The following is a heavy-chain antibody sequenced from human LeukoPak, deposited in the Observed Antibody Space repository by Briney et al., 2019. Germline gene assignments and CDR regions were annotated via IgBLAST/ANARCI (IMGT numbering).Heavy chain of an antibody. D-gene: IGHD6-19*01. V-gene: IGHV1-18*01. CDR3: ARDSVAGPYYFDY. J-gene: IGHJ4*02. CDR1: GYTFTSYA. CDR2: ISAYNGNT. Sequence: ASVKVSCKPSGYTFTSYAISWLRQAPGQGLEWMGWISAYNGNTNYAQKLQGRVTMTTDTSTSTAYMELRSLRSDDTAVYYCARDSVAGPYYFDYWGQGTLVTVSS.